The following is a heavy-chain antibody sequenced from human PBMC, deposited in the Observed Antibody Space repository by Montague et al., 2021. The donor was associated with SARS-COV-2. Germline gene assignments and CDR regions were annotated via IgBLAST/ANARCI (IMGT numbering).Heavy chain of an antibody. Sequence: PALVKPTQTLTLTCAFSGSSLSTRTVGVGWIRQPPGKALEWLALIYWDDDKRYSPSLKSRLTITKVTSKNQVVLTMTNMDPVDTATYYCAHRLPAVAAFDXWGQGTLVTVSS. CDR2: IYWDDDK. J-gene: IGHJ4*02. CDR3: AHRLPAVAAFDX. CDR1: GSSLSTRTVG. D-gene: IGHD6-6*01. V-gene: IGHV2-5*02.